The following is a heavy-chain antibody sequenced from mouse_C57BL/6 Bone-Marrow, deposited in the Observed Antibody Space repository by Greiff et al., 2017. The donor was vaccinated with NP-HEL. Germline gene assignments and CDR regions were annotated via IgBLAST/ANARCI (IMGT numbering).Heavy chain of an antibody. J-gene: IGHJ2*01. CDR1: GFTFSDYG. Sequence: VQVVESGGGLVKPGGSLKLSCAASGFTFSDYGMHWVRQAPEKGLEWVAYISSGSSTLYYADTVKGRFTISRDNAKNTLFLQIASLRSEDTSMYYCALIYYQGYWGQGTTLTVSS. V-gene: IGHV5-17*01. D-gene: IGHD1-1*01. CDR3: ALIYYQGY. CDR2: ISSGSSTL.